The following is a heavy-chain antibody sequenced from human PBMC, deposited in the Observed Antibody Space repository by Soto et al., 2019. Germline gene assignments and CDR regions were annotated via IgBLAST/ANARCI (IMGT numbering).Heavy chain of an antibody. D-gene: IGHD2-21*01. V-gene: IGHV1-46*03. CDR1: GYTFTSYY. J-gene: IGHJ6*03. CDR3: ARDAIPWGLLFAEPNYYYYMDV. Sequence: ASVKVSCKASGYTFTSYYMHWVRQAPGQGLEWMGIINPSGGSTSYAQKFQGRVTMTRDTSTSTVYMELSSLRSEDTAVYYCARDAIPWGLLFAEPNYYYYMDVWGKGTTVTVSS. CDR2: INPSGGST.